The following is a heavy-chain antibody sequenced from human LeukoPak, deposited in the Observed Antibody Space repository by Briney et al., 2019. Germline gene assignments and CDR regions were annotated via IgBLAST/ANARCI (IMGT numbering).Heavy chain of an antibody. Sequence: GGSLRLSCAASGFTFSSYGMHWVRQAPGKGLEWVAVIWYDGSNKYYADSVKGRFTISRDNSKNTLYLQMNSLRAEDTAVYYCARTPGGCSGGSCYSGSFDYWGQGTLVTVPS. D-gene: IGHD2-15*01. J-gene: IGHJ4*02. CDR1: GFTFSSYG. CDR2: IWYDGSNK. CDR3: ARTPGGCSGGSCYSGSFDY. V-gene: IGHV3-33*01.